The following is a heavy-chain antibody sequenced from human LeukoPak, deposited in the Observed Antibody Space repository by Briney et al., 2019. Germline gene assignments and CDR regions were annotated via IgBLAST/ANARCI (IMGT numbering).Heavy chain of an antibody. V-gene: IGHV1-2*02. D-gene: IGHD2-2*02. Sequence: GASVKVSCKASGYTFTGYYMHWVRQAPGQGLEWMGWINPNSGNTGYAQKFQGRVTMTRNTSISTAYMELSRLRSDDTAVYYCASTSGDTNYYGMDVWGQGTTVTVSS. CDR1: GYTFTGYY. J-gene: IGHJ6*02. CDR3: ASTSGDTNYYGMDV. CDR2: INPNSGNT.